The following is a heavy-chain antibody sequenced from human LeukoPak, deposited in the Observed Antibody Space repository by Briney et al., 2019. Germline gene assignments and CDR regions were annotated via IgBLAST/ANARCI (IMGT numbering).Heavy chain of an antibody. Sequence: SETLSLTCAVYGGSFSGYYWSWIRQPAGKGLEWIGRIYTSGSTNYNPSLKSRVTISVDTSKNQFSLKLSSVTAADTAVYYCARTSTGRDAFDIWGQGTMVTVSS. CDR1: GGSFSGYY. J-gene: IGHJ3*02. CDR2: IYTSGST. V-gene: IGHV4-59*10. CDR3: ARTSTGRDAFDI.